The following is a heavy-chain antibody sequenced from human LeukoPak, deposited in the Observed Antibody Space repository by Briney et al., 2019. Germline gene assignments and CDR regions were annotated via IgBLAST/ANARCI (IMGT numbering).Heavy chain of an antibody. V-gene: IGHV3-74*01. Sequence: GGSLRLSCAASGTYWMHWVRQAPGKGLVWVSHINSDGSWTGYADSVRGRFTISKDNAKNTVSLQMNNLRAEDTAVYYCVTFYETYWGRGTLVTVSS. J-gene: IGHJ4*02. CDR3: VTFYETY. D-gene: IGHD2/OR15-2a*01. CDR2: INSDGSWT. CDR1: GTYW.